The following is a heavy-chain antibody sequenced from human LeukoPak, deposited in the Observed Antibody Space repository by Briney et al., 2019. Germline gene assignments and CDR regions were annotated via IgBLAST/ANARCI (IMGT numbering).Heavy chain of an antibody. CDR3: ARARKYQLLITAGKYYYYYMDA. CDR2: ISSSSSYI. CDR1: GFTFSSYS. J-gene: IGHJ6*03. V-gene: IGHV3-21*01. Sequence: GGSLRLSCAASGFTFSSYSMNWVRQAPGKGLEWVSSISSSSSYIYYADSVKGRFTISRDNAKNSLYLQMNSLRAEDTAVYYCARARKYQLLITAGKYYYYYMDAWGKGTTVTVSS. D-gene: IGHD2-2*01.